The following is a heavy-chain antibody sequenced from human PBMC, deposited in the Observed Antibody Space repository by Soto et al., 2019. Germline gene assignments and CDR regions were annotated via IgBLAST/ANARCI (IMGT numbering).Heavy chain of an antibody. CDR3: ARGAHYGDFDY. CDR1: GCSISSYY. D-gene: IGHD4-17*01. J-gene: IGHJ4*02. Sequence: SEALSVACPVSGCSISSYYWSWIRQPPGKGLEWIGYIYYSGSTNYNPSLKSRVTISVDTSKNQFSLKLSSVTAADTAVYYCARGAHYGDFDYWGQGTLVPVYS. V-gene: IGHV4-59*01. CDR2: IYYSGST.